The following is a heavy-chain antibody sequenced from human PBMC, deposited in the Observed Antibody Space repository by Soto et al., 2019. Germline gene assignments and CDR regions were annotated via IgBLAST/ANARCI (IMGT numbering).Heavy chain of an antibody. V-gene: IGHV4-59*01. Sequence: QVQLQESGPGLVKPSETLSLTCTVSGGSISSYYWSWIRQPPGKGLEWIGYIYYSGSTNYNPSLKSRVTISVDTSKNHFSLKLSSVNAADTAVYYCARGPMKYCTNGVCYRVRANYYYYMDVWCKGTTVTVSS. D-gene: IGHD2-8*01. CDR3: ARGPMKYCTNGVCYRVRANYYYYMDV. CDR1: GGSISSYY. CDR2: IYYSGST. J-gene: IGHJ6*03.